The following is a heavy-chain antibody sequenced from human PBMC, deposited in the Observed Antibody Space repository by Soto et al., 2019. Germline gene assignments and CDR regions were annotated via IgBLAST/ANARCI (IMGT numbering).Heavy chain of an antibody. Sequence: SETLSLTCTVSGGSISSYYWSWIRQPPGKGLEWIGYIYYSGSTNYNPSLKSRVTISVDTSKNQFSLKLSSVTAADTAVYYCARSLVVVPAATPTDYYYYGMDVWGQGTTVT. CDR3: ARSLVVVPAATPTDYYYYGMDV. V-gene: IGHV4-59*08. D-gene: IGHD2-2*01. CDR1: GGSISSYY. CDR2: IYYSGST. J-gene: IGHJ6*02.